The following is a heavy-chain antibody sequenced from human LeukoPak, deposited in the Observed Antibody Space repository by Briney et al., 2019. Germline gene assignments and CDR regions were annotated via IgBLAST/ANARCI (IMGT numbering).Heavy chain of an antibody. CDR2: ISAYNDNT. D-gene: IGHD3-3*01. J-gene: IGHJ4*02. CDR3: AVGAIFGVVINLFDY. CDR1: GYTFTGYY. Sequence: GASVKVSCKASGYTFTGYYMHWVRQAPGQGLEWMGWISAYNDNTNYAQKLQGRVTMTTDTSTSTAYMELRSLRSDDTAVYYCAVGAIFGVVINLFDYWGQGTLVTVSS. V-gene: IGHV1-18*04.